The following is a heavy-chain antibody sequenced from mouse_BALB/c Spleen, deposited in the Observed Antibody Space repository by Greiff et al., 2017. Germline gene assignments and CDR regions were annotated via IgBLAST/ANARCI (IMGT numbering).Heavy chain of an antibody. CDR2: INSNGGST. V-gene: IGHV5-6-3*01. CDR1: GFSFSSYG. D-gene: IGHD1-2*01. J-gene: IGHJ2*01. CDR3: ARGTAGY. Sequence: EVKLVESGAGLVPPGGSLKLSCAASGFSFSSYGMSWVRQTPDKSLELVATINSNGGSTYYPDSVKGRFIISRDKAKNTLYLQMSSQKSEDTGMYDCARGTAGYWGQGTTLTVSS.